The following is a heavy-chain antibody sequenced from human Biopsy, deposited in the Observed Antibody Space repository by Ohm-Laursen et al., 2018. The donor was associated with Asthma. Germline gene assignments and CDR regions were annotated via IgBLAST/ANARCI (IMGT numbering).Heavy chain of an antibody. D-gene: IGHD4-17*01. V-gene: IGHV1-24*01. Sequence: GASVKVSCKISGYSLTDLSMHWVRQAPGQGLEWMGGHDHEEGGTVNARRFQGRVTMTEDTSTGTAYTELSSLSSDDTAVYYCASDFPKDYVRYNFQFWGQGTLVTVSS. CDR1: GYSLTDLS. J-gene: IGHJ4*02. CDR2: HDHEEGGT. CDR3: ASDFPKDYVRYNFQF.